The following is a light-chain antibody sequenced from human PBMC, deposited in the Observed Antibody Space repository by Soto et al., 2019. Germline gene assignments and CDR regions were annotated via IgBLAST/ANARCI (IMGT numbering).Light chain of an antibody. CDR2: DAS. CDR3: QQRSNWPPGLT. Sequence: IVLTQSPATLSLPPGERATLSCRASQSVSSYLAWYQQKPGQAPRLLIYDASNRATGIPARFSGSGSGTDFTLTISSLEPEDFAVYYCQQRSNWPPGLTFGGGTKVDIK. CDR1: QSVSSY. J-gene: IGKJ4*01. V-gene: IGKV3-11*01.